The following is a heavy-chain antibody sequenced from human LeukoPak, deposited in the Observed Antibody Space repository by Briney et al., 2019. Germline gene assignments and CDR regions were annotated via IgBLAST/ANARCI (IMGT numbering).Heavy chain of an antibody. CDR3: AKDRGSGYLDY. CDR1: GFTFGSYG. J-gene: IGHJ4*02. Sequence: GMSLRLSCAASGFTFGSYGIHWVRQAPGKGLEWVAVISNDGSNKFCADSVKGRFTISRDNSKNTLYLQMNSLRAEDTAVYYCAKDRGSGYLDYWGQGTLVTVSS. V-gene: IGHV3-30*18. CDR2: ISNDGSNK. D-gene: IGHD6-19*01.